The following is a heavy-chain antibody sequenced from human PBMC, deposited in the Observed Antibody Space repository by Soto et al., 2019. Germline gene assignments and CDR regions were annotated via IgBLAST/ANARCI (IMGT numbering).Heavy chain of an antibody. CDR1: GGSISSSSYY. J-gene: IGHJ5*02. Sequence: QLQLQESGPGLVKPSETLSLTCTVSGGSISSSSYYWGWIRQPPGKGLEWIGSIYYSGSTYYNPSLKSRVTISVDTSKNQFSLKLSSVTAADTAVYYCARKLGLYDFWSGYYSGWFDPWGQGTLVTVSS. D-gene: IGHD3-3*01. V-gene: IGHV4-39*01. CDR3: ARKLGLYDFWSGYYSGWFDP. CDR2: IYYSGST.